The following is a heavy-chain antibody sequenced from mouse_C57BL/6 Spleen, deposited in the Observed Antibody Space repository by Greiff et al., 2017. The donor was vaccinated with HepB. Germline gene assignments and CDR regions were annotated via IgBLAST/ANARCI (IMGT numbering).Heavy chain of an antibody. CDR1: GYTFTNYW. CDR2: IYPGGGYT. J-gene: IGHJ1*03. D-gene: IGHD2-5*01. CDR3: ARRAYYSNYVWYFDV. Sequence: QVQLQQSGAELVRPGTSVKMSCKASGYTFTNYWIGWAKQRPGHGLEWIGDIYPGGGYTNYNEKFKGKATLTADKSSSTAYMQFSSLTSEDSAIYYCARRAYYSNYVWYFDVWGTGTTVTVAS. V-gene: IGHV1-63*01.